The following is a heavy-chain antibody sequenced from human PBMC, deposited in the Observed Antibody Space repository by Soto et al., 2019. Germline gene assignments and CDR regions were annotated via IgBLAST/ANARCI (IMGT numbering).Heavy chain of an antibody. Sequence: EVQLVESGGGLVQPGGSLRLSCAASGFTFRSYSMNWVRQAPGKGLEWVSYLSSSSRTIYYAVSVKGRFTISRDNAKNSRYLPMNSLRDEDTAVYYGEIRLRAADVDYWGKGTLVTFCS. CDR1: GFTFRSYS. V-gene: IGHV3-48*02. D-gene: IGHD6-13*01. CDR2: LSSSSRTI. J-gene: IGHJ4*02. CDR3: EIRLRAADVDY.